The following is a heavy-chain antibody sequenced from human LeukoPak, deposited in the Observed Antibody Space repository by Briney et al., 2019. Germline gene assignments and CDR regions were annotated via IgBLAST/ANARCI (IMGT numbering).Heavy chain of an antibody. V-gene: IGHV3-23*01. D-gene: IGHD3-3*01. CDR1: GFTFSSYA. J-gene: IGHJ4*02. CDR3: ARDTWSGFRPFDY. CDR2: ISGSGGST. Sequence: PGGSLRLSCAASGFTFSSYAMSWVRQAPGKGLEWVSAISGSGGSTYYADSVKGRFTISRDNSKNTLYLQMNSLRAEDTAVNYCARDTWSGFRPFDYWGQGTLVTVSS.